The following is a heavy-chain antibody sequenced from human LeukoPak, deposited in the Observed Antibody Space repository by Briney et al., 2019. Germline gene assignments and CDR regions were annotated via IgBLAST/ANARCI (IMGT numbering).Heavy chain of an antibody. J-gene: IGHJ4*02. V-gene: IGHV1-18*01. Sequence: ASVKVSCKASGYTFTSYGISWVRQAPGQGLEWMGWISAYNGNTNYAQKFQGRVTMTTDTSTSTAYMELRSLRSDDTAVYYCARSRSEYYDILTGYPPGGFPDYWGQGSLVTVSS. CDR1: GYTFTSYG. D-gene: IGHD3-9*01. CDR2: ISAYNGNT. CDR3: ARSRSEYYDILTGYPPGGFPDY.